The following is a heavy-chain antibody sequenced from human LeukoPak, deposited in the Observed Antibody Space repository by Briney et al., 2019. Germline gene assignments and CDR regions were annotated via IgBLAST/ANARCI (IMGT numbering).Heavy chain of an antibody. V-gene: IGHV4-59*08. CDR2: ISYSGSS. J-gene: IGHJ6*03. CDR3: ARDHFDSSADSYVGGYYYMDV. CDR1: SGSISSYY. Sequence: SETLSLTCTISSGSISSYYWSWIRQPPGKGLERIGSISYSGSSKYNPSLKRRLTIAVGTPKNQIFLDLSSVTAADTAVYYCARDHFDSSADSYVGGYYYMDVWGKGITVTDSS. D-gene: IGHD3-22*01.